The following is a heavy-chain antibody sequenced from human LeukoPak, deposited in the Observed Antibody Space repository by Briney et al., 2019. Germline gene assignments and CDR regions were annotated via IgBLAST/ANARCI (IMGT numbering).Heavy chain of an antibody. CDR1: GFTFSEAW. D-gene: IGHD5-12*01. J-gene: IGHJ6*02. V-gene: IGHV3-15*06. CDR3: ARDPSLYSGYVTYYYYYYGMDV. CDR2: IKSKVYGGTI. Sequence: GGSLRLSCTASGFTFSEAWMNWVRQAPGKGLEWVGRIKSKVYGGTIHYAAPVTGKFTISRDDSKDTLYLQMDSLKIEDTAVYYCARDPSLYSGYVTYYYYYYGMDVWGQGTTVTVSS.